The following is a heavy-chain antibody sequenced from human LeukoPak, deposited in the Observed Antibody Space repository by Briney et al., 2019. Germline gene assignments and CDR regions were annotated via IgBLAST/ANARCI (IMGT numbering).Heavy chain of an antibody. CDR3: ARDCANGVCADY. Sequence: ASVKVSCKASGYSFPSYGIPWVRQAPGQGLEWMGWISANNGNTYYAQKLQGRVSMTTDTSASTAYMELRSLRSDDTAVYYCARDCANGVCADYWGQGTLVTVSS. D-gene: IGHD2-8*01. J-gene: IGHJ4*02. V-gene: IGHV1-18*01. CDR1: GYSFPSYG. CDR2: ISANNGNT.